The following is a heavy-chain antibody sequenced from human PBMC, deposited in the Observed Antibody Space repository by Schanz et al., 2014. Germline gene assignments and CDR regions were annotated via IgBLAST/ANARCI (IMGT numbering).Heavy chain of an antibody. J-gene: IGHJ4*02. Sequence: EVQLVESGGGLVQPGGSLKLSCAASGFTFSGSAMHWVRQASGKGLEWVGRIRTKVNSYATAYAASVRGRFTISRDDSKNAAFLQMNSRIAEDTAVYYCASEGSDFWSGHHDYWGQGTRVTVSS. CDR3: ASEGSDFWSGHHDY. CDR2: IRTKVNSYAT. V-gene: IGHV3-73*01. D-gene: IGHD3-3*01. CDR1: GFTFSGSA.